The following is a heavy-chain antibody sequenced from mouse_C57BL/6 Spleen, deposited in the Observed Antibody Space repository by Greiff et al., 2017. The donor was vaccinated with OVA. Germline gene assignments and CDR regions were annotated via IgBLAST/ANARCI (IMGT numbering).Heavy chain of an antibody. CDR3: TQTAQATRFAY. CDR2: IDPENGDT. J-gene: IGHJ3*01. Sequence: VQLQQSGAELVRPGASVKLSCTASGFNIKDDYLHWVKQRPEQGLEWIGWIDPENGDTEYASKFQGKAPITADTSSNTAYLQLSSLTSEDTAVYYCTQTAQATRFAYWGQGTLVTVSA. CDR1: GFNIKDDY. D-gene: IGHD3-2*02. V-gene: IGHV14-4*01.